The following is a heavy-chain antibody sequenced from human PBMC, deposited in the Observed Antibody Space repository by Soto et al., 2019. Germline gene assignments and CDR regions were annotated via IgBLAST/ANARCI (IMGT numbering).Heavy chain of an antibody. CDR2: ISAYNGNT. CDR3: ARVIAVAGTDDAFDL. CDR1: GYTLTSYG. J-gene: IGHJ3*01. V-gene: IGHV1-18*01. D-gene: IGHD6-19*01. Sequence: QVQLVQSGAEVKKPGASVKVSCKASGYTLTSYGISWVRQAPGQGLEWMGWISAYNGNTTYAQNLQGRVTMTTDPSTSTAYMALRSLRSDDTAVYSGARVIAVAGTDDAFDLCGQGTMVTVS.